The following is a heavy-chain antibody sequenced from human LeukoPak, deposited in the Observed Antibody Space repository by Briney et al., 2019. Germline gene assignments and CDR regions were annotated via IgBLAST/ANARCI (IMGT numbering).Heavy chain of an antibody. CDR1: GFTFSDYN. V-gene: IGHV3-11*01. D-gene: IGHD4-17*01. CDR3: ARDVTHGENYIDH. CDR2: ISSGGSAI. J-gene: IGHJ4*02. Sequence: GGSLRLSCAASGFTFSDYNMNWIRQAPGKGLEWLSYISSGGSAIYHADSVKGRFTISRDNAKNSLSLHMNSLRAEDTAVYYCARDVTHGENYIDHWGQGTLVTVSS.